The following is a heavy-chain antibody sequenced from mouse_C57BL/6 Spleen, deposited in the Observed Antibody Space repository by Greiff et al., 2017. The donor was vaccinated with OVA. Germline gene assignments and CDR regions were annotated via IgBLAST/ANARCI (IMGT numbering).Heavy chain of an antibody. V-gene: IGHV3-6*01. J-gene: IGHJ2*01. D-gene: IGHD2-4*01. CDR3: AVQRITRYFDD. CDR1: GYSITSGYY. CDR2: ISYDGSN. Sequence: EVKLMESGPGLVKPSQSLSLTCSVTGYSITSGYYWNWIRQFPGNKLEWMGYISYDGSNNYNPSLKNRISITRDTSKNQFFLKLNSVTTEDTATYYCAVQRITRYFDDWGQGTTLTVSS.